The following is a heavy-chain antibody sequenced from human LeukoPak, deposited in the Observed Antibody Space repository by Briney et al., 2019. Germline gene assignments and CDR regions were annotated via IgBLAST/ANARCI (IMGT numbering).Heavy chain of an antibody. CDR3: ATAGYCSGGSCYPEPHYGMDV. D-gene: IGHD2-15*01. V-gene: IGHV1-69*06. J-gene: IGHJ6*02. CDR1: GGTFSSYA. CDR2: IIPIFGTA. Sequence: EASVKVSCKASGGTFSSYAISWVRQAPGQGLEWMGGIIPIFGTANYAQKFQGRVTMTEDTSTDTAYMELSSLRSEDTAVYYCATAGYCSGGSCYPEPHYGMDVWGQGTTVTVSS.